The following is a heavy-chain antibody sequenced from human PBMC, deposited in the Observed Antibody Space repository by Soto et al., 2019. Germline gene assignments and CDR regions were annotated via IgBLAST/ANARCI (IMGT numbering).Heavy chain of an antibody. CDR1: GGSISSSYW. CDR3: ATLPPRIVVVFTEMPT. Sequence: QVQLRESGPRLVKPSGTLSLTCAVSGGSISSSYWWTWLRQPPGKGLQWIGEIYHSGITNYNPSLRSRVSMSVDKSINEFSLSLTSVTAAYTAVYYCATLPPRIVVVFTEMPTWGQGIVVTVSS. V-gene: IGHV4-4*02. J-gene: IGHJ5*02. D-gene: IGHD2-21*01. CDR2: IYHSGIT.